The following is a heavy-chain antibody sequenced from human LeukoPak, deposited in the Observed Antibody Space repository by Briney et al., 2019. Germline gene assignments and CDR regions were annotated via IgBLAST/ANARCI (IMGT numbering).Heavy chain of an antibody. CDR2: IYSGGSA. J-gene: IGHJ3*02. D-gene: IGHD3-16*02. CDR1: GFTVSSNY. Sequence: GSLQLSCAASGFTVSSNYMSWGRQAPGKGLEGVSVIYSGGSAYYTECVKGRFTIPRDNSKNTLYLQMNSLRAEDTAVYYCARVVRGLITFGGVIPDAFDIWGQGTMVTVSS. V-gene: IGHV3-53*01. CDR3: ARVVRGLITFGGVIPDAFDI.